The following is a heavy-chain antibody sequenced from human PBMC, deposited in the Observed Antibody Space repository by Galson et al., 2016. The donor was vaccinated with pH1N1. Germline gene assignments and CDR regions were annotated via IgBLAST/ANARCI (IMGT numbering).Heavy chain of an antibody. CDR2: ISPNSGDT. D-gene: IGHD2-2*01. CDR3: ARGLSTLLGDCSSRSRRPFDY. CDR1: GYTFTGYY. Sequence: SVKVSCKASGYTFTGYYIHWVRQAPGQGLEWMGWISPNSGDTHYAQKFQGRVTMTGDTSINTAYMDLSSLRSGDTAVYYCARGLSTLLGDCSSRSRRPFDYWGQGTLVTVSS. V-gene: IGHV1-2*02. J-gene: IGHJ4*02.